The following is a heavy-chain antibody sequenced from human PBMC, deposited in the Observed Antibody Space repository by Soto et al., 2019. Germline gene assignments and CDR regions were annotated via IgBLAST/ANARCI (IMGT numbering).Heavy chain of an antibody. J-gene: IGHJ4*02. CDR3: AKVWGMYSSSWSHFDC. V-gene: IGHV3-30*18. CDR2: ISYDGTNK. D-gene: IGHD6-13*01. CDR1: GFTFSNYG. Sequence: QVQLVESGGGVVQPGRSLRLSCAASGFTFSNYGMHWVRQAPGKGLEWVAVISYDGTNKYYPDSVRARFTISRDNSKNTLYLQMNTLRAGDTAVYYCAKVWGMYSSSWSHFDCWGQGTLVTVSS.